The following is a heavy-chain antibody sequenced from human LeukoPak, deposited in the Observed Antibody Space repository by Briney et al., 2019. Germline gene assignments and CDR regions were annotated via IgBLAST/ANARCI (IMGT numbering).Heavy chain of an antibody. D-gene: IGHD1-14*01. J-gene: IGHJ6*04. CDR1: GFTFDDYT. Sequence: GGSLSLSCAASGFTFDDYTMHWVRQAPGKGLEWVSLISWDGGSTYYADSVKGRFTISRDNSKNSLYLQMNSLRTEDTALYYCAKAEPAAAHMMDVWGKGTTVTVSS. CDR3: AKAEPAAAHMMDV. CDR2: ISWDGGST. V-gene: IGHV3-43*01.